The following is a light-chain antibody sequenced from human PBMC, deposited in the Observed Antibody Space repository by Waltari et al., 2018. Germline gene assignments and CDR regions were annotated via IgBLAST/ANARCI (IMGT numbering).Light chain of an antibody. J-gene: IGLJ2*01. Sequence: SYELTQPPSVSVSPGQTASITCSGDKLEDKYACWYQQKPGQSPVLVIYQDSQRPSGIPERFSGSNSGNTATLTISGTQAMDEADYYGQAWDSSTVVFGGGTKLTVL. V-gene: IGLV3-1*01. CDR2: QDS. CDR1: KLEDKY. CDR3: QAWDSSTVV.